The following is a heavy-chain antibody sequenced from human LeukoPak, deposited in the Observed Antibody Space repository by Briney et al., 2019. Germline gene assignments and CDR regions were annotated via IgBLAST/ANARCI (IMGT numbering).Heavy chain of an antibody. D-gene: IGHD2-2*01. Sequence: PSETLSLTCTVSGGSISSSSYYWGWIRQPPGKGLEWIGSIYYSGSTYYNPSLKSRVTISVDTSKNQFSLKLSSVTAADTAVYYCARQGRYCSSTSCSDFDYWGQGTLVTVSS. J-gene: IGHJ4*02. CDR3: ARQGRYCSSTSCSDFDY. CDR2: IYYSGST. CDR1: GGSISSSSYY. V-gene: IGHV4-39*01.